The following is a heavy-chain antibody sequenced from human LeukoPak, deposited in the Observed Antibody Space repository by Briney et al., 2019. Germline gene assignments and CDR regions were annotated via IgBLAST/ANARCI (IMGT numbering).Heavy chain of an antibody. J-gene: IGHJ5*02. CDR3: APWDSSSWYHRFDP. D-gene: IGHD6-13*01. Sequence: GASVKVSCKASGYTFTSYGISWVRQAPGQGLEWMGWISAYNGNTNYAQKLQGRVTMTTDTSTNTAYMELRNLRSDDTAVYYCAPWDSSSWYHRFDPWGQGTLVTVSS. CDR2: ISAYNGNT. CDR1: GYTFTSYG. V-gene: IGHV1-18*01.